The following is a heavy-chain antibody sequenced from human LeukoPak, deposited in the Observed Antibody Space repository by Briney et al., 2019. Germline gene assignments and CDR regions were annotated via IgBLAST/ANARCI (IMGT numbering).Heavy chain of an antibody. CDR3: ASDLTYSSSWSSWYYYYYGMDV. V-gene: IGHV1-18*01. J-gene: IGHJ6*02. CDR1: GYTFTSYG. CDR2: ISAYNGNT. Sequence: ASVKVSCKASGYTFTSYGISWVRQAPGQGLEWMGWISAYNGNTNYAQKLQGRVTMTTDTSTSTAYMELRSLRSDDTAVYYCASDLTYSSSWSSWYYYYYGMDVWGQGTTVTVSS. D-gene: IGHD6-13*01.